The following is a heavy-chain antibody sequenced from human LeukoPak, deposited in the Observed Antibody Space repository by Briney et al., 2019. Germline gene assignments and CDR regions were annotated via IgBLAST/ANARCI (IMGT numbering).Heavy chain of an antibody. CDR2: IIPIFGTA. Sequence: GASVKVSCKVSGYTLTELSMHWVRQAPGKGLEWMGGIIPIFGTANYAQKFQGRVTITADESTSTAYMELSSLRSEDTAVYYCASTSSGSSPNFDYWGQGTLVTVSS. J-gene: IGHJ4*02. V-gene: IGHV1-69*13. D-gene: IGHD1-26*01. CDR1: GYTLTELS. CDR3: ASTSSGSSPNFDY.